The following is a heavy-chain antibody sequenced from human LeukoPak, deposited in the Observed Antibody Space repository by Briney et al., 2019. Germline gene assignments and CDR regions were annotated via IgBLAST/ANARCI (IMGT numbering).Heavy chain of an antibody. J-gene: IGHJ3*02. V-gene: IGHV4-34*01. Sequence: SETLSLTCAVYGGSFRGYYWSWIRQPPGKGLEWIGEINHSGSTNYNPSLKSRVTISVDTSKNQFSLKLSSVTAADTAVYYCARGRPYSSGYYRAFDIWGQGTMVTVSS. CDR2: INHSGST. CDR1: GGSFRGYY. CDR3: ARGRPYSSGYYRAFDI. D-gene: IGHD3-22*01.